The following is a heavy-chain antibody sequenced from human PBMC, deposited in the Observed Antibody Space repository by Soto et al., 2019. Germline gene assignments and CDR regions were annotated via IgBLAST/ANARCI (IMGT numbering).Heavy chain of an antibody. V-gene: IGHV3-23*01. CDR3: ARRARSATTNWGAFDV. D-gene: IGHD1-7*01. CDR2: ISYSADKT. CDR1: GFTFNTYV. J-gene: IGHJ3*01. Sequence: GGSLRLSCAASGFTFNTYVMNWVRQAPGKGLEWVSTISYSADKTHYADSVKGRFTISRDNSRDTLFLQMNSLRADDAAVYYCARRARSATTNWGAFDVWGQGTMVTVSS.